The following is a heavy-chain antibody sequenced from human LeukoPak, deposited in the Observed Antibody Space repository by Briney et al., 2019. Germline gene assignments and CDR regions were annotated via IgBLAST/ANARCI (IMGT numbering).Heavy chain of an antibody. CDR2: INPNSGVT. J-gene: IGHJ4*02. D-gene: IGHD5-18*01. V-gene: IGHV1-2*02. CDR3: ARVGQLLVFDY. CDR1: GYTFTGYY. Sequence: ASVKVSCTASGYTFTGYYMHWVRQSPGQGLEWVGWINPNSGVTNYAQKFQGRVTMTQDTSISTAYMELSRLRSDDPAVYYCARVGQLLVFDYWGQGPLVTVSS.